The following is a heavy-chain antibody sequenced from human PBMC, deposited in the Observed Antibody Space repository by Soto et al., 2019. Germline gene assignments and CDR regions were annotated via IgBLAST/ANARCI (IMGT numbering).Heavy chain of an antibody. CDR2: IYYSGST. Sequence: PSETLSLTCTVSGGSISSSSYYWGWIRPPPGKGLEWIGSIYYSGSTYYNPSLKSRVTISVDTSKNQFSLKLSSVTAADTAVYYCAKQFDYDSSGYYGYFQHWGQGTLVTVSS. CDR1: GGSISSSSYY. CDR3: AKQFDYDSSGYYGYFQH. J-gene: IGHJ1*01. V-gene: IGHV4-39*01. D-gene: IGHD3-22*01.